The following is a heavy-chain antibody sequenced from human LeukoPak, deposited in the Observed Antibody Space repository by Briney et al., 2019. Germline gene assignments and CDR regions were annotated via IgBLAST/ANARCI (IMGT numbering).Heavy chain of an antibody. V-gene: IGHV4-59*08. J-gene: IGHJ4*02. CDR1: GGSISFYY. CDR2: IYYSGST. CDR3: ARQGVYSSLDS. Sequence: SETLSLTCTVSGGSISFYYWSWIRQPPGKGLEWIGYIYYSGSTNYNPSLKSRVTISVDTSKNQFSLKLSSVTAADTAVYYCARQGVYSSLDSWGQGTLVTVSS. D-gene: IGHD6-13*01.